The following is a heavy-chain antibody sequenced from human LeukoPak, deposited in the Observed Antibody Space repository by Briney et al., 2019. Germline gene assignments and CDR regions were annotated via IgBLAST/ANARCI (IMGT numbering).Heavy chain of an antibody. CDR2: INQDGSEE. CDR1: GFTFSNYW. Sequence: GVSLRLSCAASGFTFSNYWMTWVRQAPGKGLEWVAHINQDGSEEHYMDSVKARFTISRDNAENSLSLQMNSLRAEDTAVYYCVRDGGVSGYDLLDYWGQGTLVTVSS. V-gene: IGHV3-7*01. CDR3: VRDGGVSGYDLLDY. J-gene: IGHJ4*02. D-gene: IGHD5-12*01.